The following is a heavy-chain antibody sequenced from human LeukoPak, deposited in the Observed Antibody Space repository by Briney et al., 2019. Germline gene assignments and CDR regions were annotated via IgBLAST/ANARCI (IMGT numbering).Heavy chain of an antibody. D-gene: IGHD6-19*01. CDR2: INHSGST. CDR3: ARSIAVAGKRGLDY. Sequence: SETLSLTCAVYGGSFSGYYWSWIRQPPGKGLEWIGEINHSGSTNYNPSLTSRVTISVGTSKNQFSLKLSSVTAADTAVYYCARSIAVAGKRGLDYWGQGTLVTVSS. J-gene: IGHJ4*02. CDR1: GGSFSGYY. V-gene: IGHV4-34*01.